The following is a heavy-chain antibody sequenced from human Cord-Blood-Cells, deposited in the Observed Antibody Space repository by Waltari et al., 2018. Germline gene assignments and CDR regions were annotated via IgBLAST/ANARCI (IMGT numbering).Heavy chain of an antibody. D-gene: IGHD7-27*01. CDR1: GYSFTSYW. V-gene: IGHV5-51*01. Sequence: EVQLVQSGAEVKKPGESLKISCTGSGYSFTSYWIGWVRQMPGKGLGWMVCSDPGDSETRYSPSFQGQVTISADKSISTAYLQGSSLKASDTAMYYCARVRGDTDWGFRCMIDYWGQGTLVTVSS. J-gene: IGHJ4*02. CDR3: ARVRGDTDWGFRCMIDY. CDR2: SDPGDSET.